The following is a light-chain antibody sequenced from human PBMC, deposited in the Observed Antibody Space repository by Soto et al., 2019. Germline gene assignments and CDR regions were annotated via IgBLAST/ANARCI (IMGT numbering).Light chain of an antibody. Sequence: EIVLTQSPATLSLSPGERATLSCRASQSVSSYLAWYQQKPGQAPRILISGESRRATGIPARFSGSGSGTDLTLTISRLEPEDFAVYYCQKYGKSPLTCGGGTKVDIK. J-gene: IGKJ4*01. V-gene: IGKV3-20*01. CDR2: GES. CDR1: QSVSSY. CDR3: QKYGKSPLT.